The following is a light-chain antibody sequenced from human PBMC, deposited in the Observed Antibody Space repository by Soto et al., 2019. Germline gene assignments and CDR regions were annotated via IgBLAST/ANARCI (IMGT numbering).Light chain of an antibody. CDR1: QSVFSN. CDR3: QQRSNWLT. J-gene: IGKJ4*01. CDR2: GAS. Sequence: EIVMTQSPATLSVSPGERATLSCRASQSVFSNLAWYQQKPGQAPRLLIYGASSRATDIADRFSGSGSGTDFTLTISSLEPEDFAVYYCQQRSNWLTFGGGTKVDIK. V-gene: IGKV3-11*01.